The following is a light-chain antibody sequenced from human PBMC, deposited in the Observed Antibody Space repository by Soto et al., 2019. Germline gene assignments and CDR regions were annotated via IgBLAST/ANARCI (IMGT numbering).Light chain of an antibody. CDR2: AAS. CDR1: QGISSY. Sequence: AIRMTQSPSSLSASTGDRVTITCRASQGISSYLAWYQQKPGKAPKLLIYAASTLQSGVPSRFSGSGSGTDFTLTISCLQSEDFATYYCQQYYSYPYDFGQGTKVHI. CDR3: QQYYSYPYD. J-gene: IGKJ2*01. V-gene: IGKV1-8*01.